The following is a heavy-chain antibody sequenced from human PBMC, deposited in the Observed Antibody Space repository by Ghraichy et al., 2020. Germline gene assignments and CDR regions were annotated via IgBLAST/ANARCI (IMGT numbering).Heavy chain of an antibody. CDR2: IWYDGSNK. J-gene: IGHJ4*02. Sequence: GSLRLSCAASGFTFSSYGMHWVRQAPGKGLEWVAVIWYDGSNKYYADSVKGRFTISRDNSKNTLYLQMNSLRAEDTAVYYCARDLRRPYYFDYWGQGTLVTVSS. CDR1: GFTFSSYG. CDR3: ARDLRRPYYFDY. V-gene: IGHV3-33*08.